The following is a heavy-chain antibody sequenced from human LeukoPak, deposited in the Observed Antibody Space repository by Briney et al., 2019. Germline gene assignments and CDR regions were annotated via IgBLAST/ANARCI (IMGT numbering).Heavy chain of an antibody. V-gene: IGHV3-48*02. CDR3: ASSGSYRFDY. Sequence: QAGGSLRLSCAASGFTFSSYSMTWFRKAPGKGREWVSHITASGTAMFYADSVKGRFTISRDNAKNSLYLQMNSLRDEDTAVYYCASSGSYRFDYWGQGTLVTVSS. D-gene: IGHD1-26*01. J-gene: IGHJ4*02. CDR2: ITASGTAM. CDR1: GFTFSSYS.